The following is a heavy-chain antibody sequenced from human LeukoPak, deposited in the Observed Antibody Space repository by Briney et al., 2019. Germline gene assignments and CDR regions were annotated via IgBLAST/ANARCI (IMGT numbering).Heavy chain of an antibody. V-gene: IGHV4-59*01. CDR1: GGSISSYY. D-gene: IGHD4-23*01. CDR2: IYYSGST. Sequence: PSETLSLTCTVSGGSISSYYWSWIRQPPGKGLEWIGYIYYSGSTNYNPSLKSRVTISVDTSKNQFSLKLSSVTAADTAVYYCARENAVGWFDPWGQGTLVTVSS. J-gene: IGHJ5*02. CDR3: ARENAVGWFDP.